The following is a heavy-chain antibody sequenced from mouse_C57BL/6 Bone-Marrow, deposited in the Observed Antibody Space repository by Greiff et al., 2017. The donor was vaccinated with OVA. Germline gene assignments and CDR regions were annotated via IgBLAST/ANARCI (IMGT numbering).Heavy chain of an antibody. D-gene: IGHD1-1*01. CDR3: ARGRHYYGSSYDAMDY. CDR1: GYTFTGYW. CDR2: ILPGSGST. Sequence: QVQLQQSGAELMKPGASVKLSCKATGYTFTGYWIEWVKQRPGHGLEWIGEILPGSGSTNYNEKFKGKATFTADTSSNTAYMQLSSLTIEDSAIYYCARGRHYYGSSYDAMDYWGQGTSVTVSS. V-gene: IGHV1-9*01. J-gene: IGHJ4*01.